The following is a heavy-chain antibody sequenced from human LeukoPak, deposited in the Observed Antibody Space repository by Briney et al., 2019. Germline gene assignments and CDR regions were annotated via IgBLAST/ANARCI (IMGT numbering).Heavy chain of an antibody. CDR1: GGSFSGYY. D-gene: IGHD5-18*01. V-gene: IGHV4-34*01. Sequence: SETLSLTCAVYGGSFSGYYWSWIRQPPGKGLEWIGEINHSGSTNYNPSLKSRVTISVDTSKNQFSLKLSSVTAADTAVYYCARAAEYTAMVLYNWFDPWGQGTLVTVSS. CDR2: INHSGST. J-gene: IGHJ5*02. CDR3: ARAAEYTAMVLYNWFDP.